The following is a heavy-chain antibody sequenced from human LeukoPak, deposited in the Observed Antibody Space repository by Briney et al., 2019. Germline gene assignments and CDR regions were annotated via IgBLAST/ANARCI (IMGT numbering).Heavy chain of an antibody. Sequence: GRSLRLSCAASGFTFSSYGMHWVRQAPGKGLEWVSAISGNGGRTYYADSVKGRFTISRDNSKNTLYLQMNSLRAEDTAVYYCAKDMGGYFDYWGQGTLVTVSS. J-gene: IGHJ4*02. CDR1: GFTFSSYG. CDR3: AKDMGGYFDY. CDR2: ISGNGGRT. D-gene: IGHD3-16*01. V-gene: IGHV3-23*01.